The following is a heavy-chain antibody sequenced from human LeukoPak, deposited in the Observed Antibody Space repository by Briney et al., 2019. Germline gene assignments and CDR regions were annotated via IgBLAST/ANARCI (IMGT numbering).Heavy chain of an antibody. Sequence: GGSLRLSCAASGFTFSSYGMHWVRQAPGKGLEWVAVIWYDGSNKYYADSVKGRFTISRDNSKNTLYLQMNSLKTEDTAVYYCTTDAPYSSSWHEYWGQGTLVTVSS. CDR3: TTDAPYSSSWHEY. D-gene: IGHD6-13*01. CDR1: GFTFSSYG. J-gene: IGHJ4*02. CDR2: IWYDGSNK. V-gene: IGHV3-33*01.